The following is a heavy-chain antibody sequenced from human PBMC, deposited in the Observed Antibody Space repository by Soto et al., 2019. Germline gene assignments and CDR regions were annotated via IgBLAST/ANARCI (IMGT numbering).Heavy chain of an antibody. CDR1: GDSVSINSAA. Sequence: SETLSLTCVISGDSVSINSAAWKSIRQSPSRGLEWLGRTYYRSKWYNDYAVSVKSRITINPDTSKNQFPLQLNSVTPEDTAVYYCARGEPRFYYYGMDVWGQGTTVTVSS. CDR2: TYYRSKWYN. D-gene: IGHD1-1*01. CDR3: ARGEPRFYYYGMDV. J-gene: IGHJ6*02. V-gene: IGHV6-1*01.